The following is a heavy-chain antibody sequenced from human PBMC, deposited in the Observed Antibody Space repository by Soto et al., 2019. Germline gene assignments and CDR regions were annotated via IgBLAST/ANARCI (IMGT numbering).Heavy chain of an antibody. CDR1: GGSISSGGSS. D-gene: IGHD3-22*01. V-gene: IGHV4-30-2*01. J-gene: IGHJ4*02. Sequence: QLQLQESGSGLVKPSQTLSLTCAVSGGSISSGGSSWTWIRQPPGKGLEWIGYIYHSGSTYYNPSLKSRGTLSVDRSKNQFSLKLTSVTAADTAVYYCARGAVVNFDSWGQGTLVTVSS. CDR3: ARGAVVNFDS. CDR2: IYHSGST.